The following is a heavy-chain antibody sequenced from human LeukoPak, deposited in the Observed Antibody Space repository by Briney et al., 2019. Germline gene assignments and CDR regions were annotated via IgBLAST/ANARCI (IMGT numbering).Heavy chain of an antibody. CDR2: INHSGST. Sequence: SEILSLTCAVYGGSFSGYYWSWIRQPPGKGLEWIGEINHSGSTNYNPSLKSRVTISVDTSKNQFSLKLSSVTAADTAVYYCARGLRSLQGYDFWSGPRYGMDVWGQGTTVTVSS. D-gene: IGHD3-3*01. J-gene: IGHJ6*02. V-gene: IGHV4-34*01. CDR1: GGSFSGYY. CDR3: ARGLRSLQGYDFWSGPRYGMDV.